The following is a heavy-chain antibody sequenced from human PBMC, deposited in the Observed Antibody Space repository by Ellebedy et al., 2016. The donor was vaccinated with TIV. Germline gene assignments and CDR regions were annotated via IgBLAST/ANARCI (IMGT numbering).Heavy chain of an antibody. CDR1: GGSISSGGYY. CDR3: ARFKTLTGYSSSSHYYYYGMDV. Sequence: SETLSLTXTVSGGSISSGGYYWSWIRQHPGKGLEWIGYIYYSGSTYYNPSLKNRVTISVDTSKNQFSLKLSSVTAADTAVYYCARFKTLTGYSSSSHYYYYGMDVWGQGTTVTVSS. CDR2: IYYSGST. D-gene: IGHD6-13*01. J-gene: IGHJ6*02. V-gene: IGHV4-31*03.